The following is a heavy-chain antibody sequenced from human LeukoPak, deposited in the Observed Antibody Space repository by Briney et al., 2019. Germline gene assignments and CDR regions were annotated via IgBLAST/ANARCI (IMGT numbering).Heavy chain of an antibody. CDR1: GGSISSYY. CDR3: ARHQSIFGVVFDP. J-gene: IGHJ5*02. D-gene: IGHD3-3*01. V-gene: IGHV4-59*08. Sequence: SETLSLTCTVSGGSISSYYWSWIRQPPGKGLEWIGYIYYSGSNNYNPSLKSRVTISVDTSKNQFSLKLSSVAAADTAVYYCARHQSIFGVVFDPWGQGTLVTVSS. CDR2: IYYSGSN.